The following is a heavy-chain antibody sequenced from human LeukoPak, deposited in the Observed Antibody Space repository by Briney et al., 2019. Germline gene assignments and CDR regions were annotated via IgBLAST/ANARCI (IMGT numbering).Heavy chain of an antibody. Sequence: SETLSLTCAVYGGSFSGYYWSWLRQPPGKGLEWIGEINHSGSTNYNPSLKSRVTISVDTYKNQFSLKLSSVTAADTAVYYCARELVDYDFWSGYYPKFYFDYWGQGTLVTVSS. V-gene: IGHV4-34*01. CDR3: ARELVDYDFWSGYYPKFYFDY. CDR2: INHSGST. CDR1: GGSFSGYY. D-gene: IGHD3-3*01. J-gene: IGHJ4*02.